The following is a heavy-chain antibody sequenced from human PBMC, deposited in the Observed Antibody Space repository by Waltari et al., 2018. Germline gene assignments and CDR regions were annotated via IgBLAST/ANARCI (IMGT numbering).Heavy chain of an antibody. J-gene: IGHJ4*02. CDR3: ASTVTTYDFDY. CDR1: GYTLTELS. Sequence: QVQLVQSGAEVKKPGASVKVSYKVSGYTLTELSMHWVRQAPGKGLEWMGGFDPEDGETIYAQKFQGRGTMTGDTSTDTAYMELSSLRSEDTAVYYCASTVTTYDFDYWGQGTLVTVSS. D-gene: IGHD4-17*01. V-gene: IGHV1-24*01. CDR2: FDPEDGET.